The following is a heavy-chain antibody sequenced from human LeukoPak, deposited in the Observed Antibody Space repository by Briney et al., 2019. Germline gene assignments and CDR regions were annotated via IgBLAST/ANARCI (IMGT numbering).Heavy chain of an antibody. D-gene: IGHD1-7*01. J-gene: IGHJ6*02. CDR3: ASNWNYLYYYGMDV. CDR1: GFTFSSYG. V-gene: IGHV3-33*01. Sequence: PGGSLRLSCAASGFTFSSYGMHWVRQAPGKGLEWVAVIWYDGSNKYYADSVKGRFTISRDNSKNTLYLQMNSLRAEDTAVYYCASNWNYLYYYGMDVWGQGTTVTVSS. CDR2: IWYDGSNK.